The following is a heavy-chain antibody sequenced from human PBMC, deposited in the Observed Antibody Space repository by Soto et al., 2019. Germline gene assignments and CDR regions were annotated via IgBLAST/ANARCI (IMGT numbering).Heavy chain of an antibody. J-gene: IGHJ5*02. CDR2: FDPEDGET. Sequence: EASVKVSCKVSGYTLTELSMHWVRQAPGKGLEWMGGFDPEDGETIYAQKFQGRVTMTEDTSTDTAYMELSSLRSEDTAVYYCATGPLGYNWFDPWGQGTMVTVYS. D-gene: IGHD3-16*01. CDR3: ATGPLGYNWFDP. V-gene: IGHV1-24*01. CDR1: GYTLTELS.